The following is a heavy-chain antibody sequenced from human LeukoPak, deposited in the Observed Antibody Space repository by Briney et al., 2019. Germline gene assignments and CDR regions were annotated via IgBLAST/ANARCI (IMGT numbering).Heavy chain of an antibody. CDR1: GDSFSGYY. D-gene: IGHD3-10*01. J-gene: IGHJ1*01. CDR3: ASPNYYGSGSYYRYFQH. Sequence: SETLSLPCAVYGDSFSGYYWSWLRQPPGKGLEWLGEINHSGSTNYNPSLKSRVTISVDTSKNQFSLKLSSVTAADTAVYYCASPNYYGSGSYYRYFQHWGQGTLVTVSS. V-gene: IGHV4-34*01. CDR2: INHSGST.